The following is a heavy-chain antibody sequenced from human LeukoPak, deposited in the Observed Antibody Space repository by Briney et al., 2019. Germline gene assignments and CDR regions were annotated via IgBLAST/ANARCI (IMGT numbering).Heavy chain of an antibody. CDR3: ATAVADWLSLSHYYFDY. CDR1: GYTLTELS. CDR2: FDPEDGET. V-gene: IGHV1-24*01. D-gene: IGHD3/OR15-3a*01. J-gene: IGHJ4*02. Sequence: ASVKVSCMVSGYTLTELSMHWVRHAPGKGLEWMGGFDPEDGETIYAQTFQGRVTMTEDTSTDTDYMELSSLRSEDTAGYYCATAVADWLSLSHYYFDYWGQGTLVTVSS.